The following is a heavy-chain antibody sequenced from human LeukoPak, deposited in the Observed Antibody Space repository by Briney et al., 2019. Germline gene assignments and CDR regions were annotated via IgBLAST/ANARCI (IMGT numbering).Heavy chain of an antibody. CDR1: GFTLSSYW. J-gene: IGHJ5*02. Sequence: GGSLRLSCAASGFTLSSYWMHWARQTPGKGLVWVSRMSSDESTTNYADSVRGRFTISRDNAKNALYLQMNNLRAEDSAIYFCARGRGPYGWFDPWGQGTLVTVSS. CDR2: MSSDESTT. D-gene: IGHD3-10*01. V-gene: IGHV3-74*01. CDR3: ARGRGPYGWFDP.